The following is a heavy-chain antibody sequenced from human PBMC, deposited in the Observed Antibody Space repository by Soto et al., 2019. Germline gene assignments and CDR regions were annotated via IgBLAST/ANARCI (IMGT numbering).Heavy chain of an antibody. D-gene: IGHD3-22*01. CDR1: GYTFTNYY. CDR3: ARDRSKVVATGYFDY. Sequence: ASVKVSCKTSGYTFTNYYMHWVRQAPGQGLEWMGIIYPSGGGTSYTQKFQGRVTMTRNSSTSTVYMELGSLRSEDTAVYYCARDRSKVVATGYFDYWGQGTQVTVSS. J-gene: IGHJ4*02. V-gene: IGHV1-46*01. CDR2: IYPSGGGT.